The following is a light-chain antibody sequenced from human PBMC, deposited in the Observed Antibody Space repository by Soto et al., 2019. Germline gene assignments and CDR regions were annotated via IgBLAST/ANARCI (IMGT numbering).Light chain of an antibody. CDR1: ENVGTN. Sequence: IVMTQSPATLSVSPGEGVTLSCRASENVGTNLAWYQQKPGQAPRLLIYGSSTRATGIPATFSGSGSGTESPLTISSLQSEESAVYYCQQFNNWGLSFGGGTKVEIK. V-gene: IGKV3D-15*01. CDR3: QQFNNWGLS. J-gene: IGKJ4*01. CDR2: GSS.